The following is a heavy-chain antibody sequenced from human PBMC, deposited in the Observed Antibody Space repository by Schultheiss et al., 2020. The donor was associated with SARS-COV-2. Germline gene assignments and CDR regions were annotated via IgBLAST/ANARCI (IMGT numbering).Heavy chain of an antibody. J-gene: IGHJ4*02. V-gene: IGHV3-48*04. CDR1: GFTVSSNY. Sequence: GESLKISCAASGFTVSSNYMNWVRQAPGKGLEWVSYISDDSTTTSYADSVKGRFTISRDNTKNSLYLQMNSLRAEDTAVYYCAGRSFLNYWGQGTLVTVSS. CDR3: AGRSFLNY. CDR2: ISDDSTTT. D-gene: IGHD3-10*01.